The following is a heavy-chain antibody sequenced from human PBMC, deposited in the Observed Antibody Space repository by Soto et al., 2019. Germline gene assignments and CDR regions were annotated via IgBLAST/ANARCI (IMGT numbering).Heavy chain of an antibody. V-gene: IGHV1-69*08. CDR3: AREFLTTVTTSWFDP. Sequence: QVQLVQSGAEVKKPGSSVKVSCKASGGTFSSYTISWVRQAPGQGLEWMGRIIPILGIANYAQKFQGRVTITADKYTSTAYMELSSLRSEDTAVYYCAREFLTTVTTSWFDPWGQGTLVTVSS. D-gene: IGHD4-17*01. J-gene: IGHJ5*02. CDR2: IIPILGIA. CDR1: GGTFSSYT.